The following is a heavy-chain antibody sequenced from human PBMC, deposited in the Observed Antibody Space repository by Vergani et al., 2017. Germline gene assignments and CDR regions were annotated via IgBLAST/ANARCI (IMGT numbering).Heavy chain of an antibody. D-gene: IGHD6-13*01. CDR2: IYYSGST. CDR3: ARHGIAAAGGGPFGY. V-gene: IGHV4-39*01. J-gene: IGHJ4*02. CDR1: GGSISSSSYY. Sequence: QLQLQESGPGLVKPSETLSLTCTVSGGSISSSSYYWGWIRQPPGKGLEWIGSIYYSGSTYYNPSLKSRVTISVDTSKNQFSLKLSSVTAADPAVYYCARHGIAAAGGGPFGYWGQGTLVTVSS.